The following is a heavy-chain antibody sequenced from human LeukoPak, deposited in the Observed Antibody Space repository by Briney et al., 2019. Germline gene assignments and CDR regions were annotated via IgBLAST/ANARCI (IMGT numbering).Heavy chain of an antibody. CDR3: VVVVEPPDSDGFDV. CDR1: GFTFGNSW. Sequence: PGGSLRLSRVASGFTFGNSWVRWVRQAPGKGLVWVSLINADGSTATYADSVKSRFTISRDNARNTLSLQMNSLTIEDTAVYYCVVVVEPPDSDGFDVWGQGTMITVSS. D-gene: IGHD1-14*01. V-gene: IGHV3-74*01. J-gene: IGHJ3*01. CDR2: INADGSTA.